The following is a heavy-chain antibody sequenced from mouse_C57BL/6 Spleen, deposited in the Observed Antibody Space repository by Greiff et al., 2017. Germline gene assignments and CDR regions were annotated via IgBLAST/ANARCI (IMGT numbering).Heavy chain of an antibody. Sequence: QVQLKQSGPELVKPGASVTISCKASGYTFTDYYINWVKQRPGQGLEWIGWIFPGSGSTYYNEKFKGKATLTVDKSSSTAYMWLSSLTSEDSAVYVCARHDDYGSSYGYFDVWGTGTTVTVAS. CDR3: ARHDDYGSSYGYFDV. CDR1: GYTFTDYY. J-gene: IGHJ1*03. V-gene: IGHV1-75*01. CDR2: IFPGSGST. D-gene: IGHD1-1*01.